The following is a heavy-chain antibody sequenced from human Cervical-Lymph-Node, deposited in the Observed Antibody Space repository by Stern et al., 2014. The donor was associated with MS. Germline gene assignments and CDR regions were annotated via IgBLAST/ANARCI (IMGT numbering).Heavy chain of an antibody. CDR2: IYHSGPS. J-gene: IGHJ2*01. D-gene: IGHD2/OR15-2a*01. V-gene: IGHV4-4*02. CDR1: GGSVSSTNW. CDR3: ARERQQYCNSEGCSYWYFDL. Sequence: QVQLQESGPGLVKPSGTLSLTCAVSGGSVSSTNWWSWVRQSPGKGLELIGNIYHSGPSTYRPSLRSRFSISLDNSKNHLSLHLTSVTAADTAVYYCARERQQYCNSEGCSYWYFDLWGRGTLVTVSS.